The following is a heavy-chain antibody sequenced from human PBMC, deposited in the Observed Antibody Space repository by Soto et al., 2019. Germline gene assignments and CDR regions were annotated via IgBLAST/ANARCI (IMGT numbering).Heavy chain of an antibody. Sequence: SLRLSCTSSQFTFSTYSMNWVRQNPFKWLEWVSYIISSISTIFYTDSVKGRFTVSRDNAKNSLYLQMNSLRAEDTAVYYLARPPYYYDSSGPPAYWGEGALVTVSS. CDR1: QFTFSTYS. D-gene: IGHD3-22*01. J-gene: IGHJ4*02. V-gene: IGHV3-48*01. CDR3: ARPPYYYDSSGPPAY. CDR2: IISSISTI.